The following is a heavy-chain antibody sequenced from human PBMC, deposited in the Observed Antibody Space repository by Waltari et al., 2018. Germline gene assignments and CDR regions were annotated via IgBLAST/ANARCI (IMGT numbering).Heavy chain of an antibody. CDR2: IYYSGST. Sequence: QVQLQESGPGLVKPSQTLSLTCTVPGGSISSGGSYWSWIRQHLGKGLEWIGYIYYSGSTYYNPSLKSRVTISVDTSKNQFSLKLSSVTAADTAVYYCARATVKFVYFDYWGQGTLVTVSS. CDR3: ARATVKFVYFDY. CDR1: GGSISSGGSY. J-gene: IGHJ4*02. D-gene: IGHD4-17*01. V-gene: IGHV4-31*03.